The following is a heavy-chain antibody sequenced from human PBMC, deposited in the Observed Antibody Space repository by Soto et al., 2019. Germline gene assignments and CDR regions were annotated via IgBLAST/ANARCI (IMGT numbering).Heavy chain of an antibody. CDR1: GYSFTSYW. Sequence: PGESLKISCKGSGYSFTSYWIGWVRQMPGKGLEWMGIIYPGDSDTRYSPSFQGQVTISADKSISTAYLQWSSLKASDTAMYYCARRGTTPYSYYGMDVWSQGTTVTVSS. V-gene: IGHV5-51*01. D-gene: IGHD4-17*01. CDR2: IYPGDSDT. CDR3: ARRGTTPYSYYGMDV. J-gene: IGHJ6*02.